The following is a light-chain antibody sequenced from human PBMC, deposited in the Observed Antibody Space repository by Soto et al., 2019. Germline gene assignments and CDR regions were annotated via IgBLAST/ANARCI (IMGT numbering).Light chain of an antibody. Sequence: DIQMTQSPSSLAASVGDRVTITCRTSQTINTYLNWYQQQPGKAPKLLIYAAYNLQSGVPSRFSGSGSGTDFTLTITSLQPEDFAAYFCQQSSGAPFNFGPGTQLQIK. V-gene: IGKV1-39*01. CDR1: QTINTY. J-gene: IGKJ2*01. CDR2: AAY. CDR3: QQSSGAPFN.